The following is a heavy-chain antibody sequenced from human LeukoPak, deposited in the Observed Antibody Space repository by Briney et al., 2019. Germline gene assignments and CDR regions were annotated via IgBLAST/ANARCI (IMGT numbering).Heavy chain of an antibody. Sequence: ASVKVSCKASGYTFTSYGISWVRQAPGQGLEWMGWISAYNGNTNYAQKLQGRVTMTTDTSTSTAYMELRSLGSDDTAVYYCARVHYYGSGSYPTNYYYYGMDVWGQGTTVTVSS. CDR1: GYTFTSYG. CDR2: ISAYNGNT. J-gene: IGHJ6*02. CDR3: ARVHYYGSGSYPTNYYYYGMDV. V-gene: IGHV1-18*01. D-gene: IGHD3-10*01.